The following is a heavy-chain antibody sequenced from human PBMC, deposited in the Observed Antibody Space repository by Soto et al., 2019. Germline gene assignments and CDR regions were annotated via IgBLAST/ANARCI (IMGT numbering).Heavy chain of an antibody. D-gene: IGHD3-9*01. J-gene: IGHJ4*02. V-gene: IGHV1-69*04. Sequence: SVKVSCKASGGTFSSYTISWVRQAPGQGLEWMGRIIPILGIANYAQKFQGRVTITADKSTSTAYMELSSLRSEDTAVYYCARESRYDILTGYSTLFDYRGQGTLVTVP. CDR1: GGTFSSYT. CDR2: IIPILGIA. CDR3: ARESRYDILTGYSTLFDY.